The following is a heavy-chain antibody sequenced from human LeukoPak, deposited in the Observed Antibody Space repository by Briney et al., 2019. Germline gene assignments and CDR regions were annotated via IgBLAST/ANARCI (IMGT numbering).Heavy chain of an antibody. Sequence: GGSLRLSCAASGFTFSTYAMTWVRQAPGKGLELVSIISGSGGSTYYADSVKGRFTISRDKSKNTLYLQMNSLRAEDTAVYYCAKVGYCSSANCYNYFDYWGQGTLVTVSS. CDR1: GFTFSTYA. V-gene: IGHV3-23*01. CDR2: ISGSGGST. CDR3: AKVGYCSSANCYNYFDY. D-gene: IGHD2-2*02. J-gene: IGHJ4*02.